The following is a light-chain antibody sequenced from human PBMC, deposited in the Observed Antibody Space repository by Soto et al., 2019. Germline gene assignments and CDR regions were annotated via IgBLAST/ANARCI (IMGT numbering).Light chain of an antibody. CDR3: SSFATSGTTVI. Sequence: QSALTQPASVSGSHGQSITISCTGTNNDVGAYPYVSWYQQHPGTAPKLIIYEVTNRPSGISDRFSGSKSGNTASLTISGLQAEDESDYYCSSFATSGTTVIFGGGTKVTVL. J-gene: IGLJ2*01. CDR2: EVT. CDR1: NNDVGAYPY. V-gene: IGLV2-14*01.